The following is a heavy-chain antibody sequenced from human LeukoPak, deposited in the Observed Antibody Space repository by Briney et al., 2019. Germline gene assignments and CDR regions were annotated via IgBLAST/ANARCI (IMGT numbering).Heavy chain of an antibody. Sequence: GGSLRLSCAASGFTFSSYGMHWVRQAPGKGLEWVAFIRYDGSNKYYADSVKGRFTISRDNSKNTLYLQMNSLRAEDTAVYYCARYTIFGVADDAFDIWGQGTMVTVSS. D-gene: IGHD3-3*01. CDR1: GFTFSSYG. J-gene: IGHJ3*02. V-gene: IGHV3-30*02. CDR3: ARYTIFGVADDAFDI. CDR2: IRYDGSNK.